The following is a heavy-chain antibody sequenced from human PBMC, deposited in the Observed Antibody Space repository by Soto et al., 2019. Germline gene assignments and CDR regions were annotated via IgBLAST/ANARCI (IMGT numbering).Heavy chain of an antibody. J-gene: IGHJ5*02. CDR2: INPNSGGT. Sequence: QVQLVQSGAEVKKPGASVKVSCKASGYTFTGYYMHWVRQAPGQGLEWMGWINPNSGGTNYAQKFQGRVTMTRDTSISTAYMERSRLRSDDTAVYYCLRIHSSSWYGGWFDPWGQGTLVTVSS. CDR1: GYTFTGYY. D-gene: IGHD6-13*01. V-gene: IGHV1-2*02. CDR3: LRIHSSSWYGGWFDP.